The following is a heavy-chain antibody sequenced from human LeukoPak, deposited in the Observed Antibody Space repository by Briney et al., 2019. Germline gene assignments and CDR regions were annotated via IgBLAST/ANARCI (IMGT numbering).Heavy chain of an antibody. CDR1: GFTVTIND. J-gene: IGHJ4*02. CDR2: IYSGGSA. Sequence: PGGSLSLSCAASGFTVTINDMNWVREAPGKGLEWVSVIYSGGSAYFADSVKGRFTISRDNSKNTISLQMNSLRAEDTAVYYCARDLMSGPATHDSWGQGALVTVSS. CDR3: ARDLMSGPATHDS. V-gene: IGHV3-66*01. D-gene: IGHD2-15*01.